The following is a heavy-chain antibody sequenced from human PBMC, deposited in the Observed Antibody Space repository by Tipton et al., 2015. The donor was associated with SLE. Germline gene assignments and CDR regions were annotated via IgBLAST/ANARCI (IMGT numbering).Heavy chain of an antibody. V-gene: IGHV4-38-2*02. Sequence: TLSLTCAVSDYSISSGYYWGWLRRPPGRGLEWIGNIFHSGITYYNPSLKIRVTISLDTSKNQFSLKVDSVTAADTAVYFCARESRYSSNWLNAFDVWGQGTMVTVS. D-gene: IGHD6-13*01. CDR3: ARESRYSSNWLNAFDV. CDR2: IFHSGIT. J-gene: IGHJ3*01. CDR1: DYSISSGYY.